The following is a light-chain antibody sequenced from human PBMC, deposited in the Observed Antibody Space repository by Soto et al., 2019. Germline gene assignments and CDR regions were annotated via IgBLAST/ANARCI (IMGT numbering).Light chain of an antibody. J-gene: IGKJ1*01. V-gene: IGKV4-1*01. CDR1: QSVLHSPTNNNY. CDR3: HQYYSTPRT. Sequence: DIVMTQSPDSLAVSLGERATINCKSSQSVLHSPTNNNYLAWYQKKPGQPPKLLIYWASTRESGVPDRFSGSGSGTASTTTINSLQAEGAEVYYCHQYYSTPRTFGQGTKVEIK. CDR2: WAS.